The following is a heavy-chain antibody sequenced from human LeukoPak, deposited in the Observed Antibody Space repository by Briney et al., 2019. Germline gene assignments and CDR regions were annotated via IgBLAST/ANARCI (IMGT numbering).Heavy chain of an antibody. CDR3: ARVIGARIYFDY. D-gene: IGHD3-10*01. CDR1: GGSFSGYY. J-gene: IGHJ4*02. Sequence: NPSETLSLTCAVYGGSFSGYYWSWIRQPPGKGLEWIGEINHSGSTNYNPSLKSRVTISVDTSKNQFSLKLSSVTAADTAVYYCARVIGARIYFDYWGQGTLVTVSS. CDR2: INHSGST. V-gene: IGHV4-34*01.